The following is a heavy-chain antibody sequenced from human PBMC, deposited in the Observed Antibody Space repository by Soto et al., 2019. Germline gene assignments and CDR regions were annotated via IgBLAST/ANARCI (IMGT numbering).Heavy chain of an antibody. V-gene: IGHV3-23*01. CDR1: GFTVTSNG. Sequence: PGGSLRLSCGVSGFTVTSNGGSWVRQAPGKGLEWVSAISPNGQGIWYADSVKGRFTISRDISRNTVFLQMDSLRAEDTAVYYCAKDRRYPRDYFHYWGQGTLVTVSS. D-gene: IGHD1-20*01. J-gene: IGHJ4*02. CDR3: AKDRRYPRDYFHY. CDR2: ISPNGQGI.